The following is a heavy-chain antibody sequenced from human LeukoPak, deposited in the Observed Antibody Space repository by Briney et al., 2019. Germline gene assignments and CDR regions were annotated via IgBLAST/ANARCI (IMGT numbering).Heavy chain of an antibody. V-gene: IGHV3-30*03. CDR2: ISYDGSNK. J-gene: IGHJ4*02. CDR3: ARGTGLRITMIVGPQDY. Sequence: GGSLRLSCAASGFTFSSYGMHWVRQAPGKGLEWVAVISYDGSNKYYADSVKGRFTISRDNSKNTLYLQMNSLRAEDTAVYYCARGTGLRITMIVGPQDYWGQGTLVTVSS. D-gene: IGHD3-22*01. CDR1: GFTFSSYG.